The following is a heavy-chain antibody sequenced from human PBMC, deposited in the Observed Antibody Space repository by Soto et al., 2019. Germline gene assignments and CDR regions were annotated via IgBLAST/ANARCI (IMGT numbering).Heavy chain of an antibody. D-gene: IGHD3-3*01. CDR1: GYTFTSYG. Sequence: ASVKVSCKASGYTFTSYGISWVRQAPGQGLEWVGWISAYNGNTNYAQKLQGRVTMTTDTSTSTACMELRSLRSDDTAVYYCARDSRYYDFWSGSLSYGMDVWGQGTTVTVSS. CDR3: ARDSRYYDFWSGSLSYGMDV. V-gene: IGHV1-18*01. CDR2: ISAYNGNT. J-gene: IGHJ6*02.